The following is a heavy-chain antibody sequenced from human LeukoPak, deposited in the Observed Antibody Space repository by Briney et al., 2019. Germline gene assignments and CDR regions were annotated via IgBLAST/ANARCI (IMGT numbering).Heavy chain of an antibody. V-gene: IGHV3-23*01. D-gene: IGHD3-22*01. Sequence: GGSLRLSCAASGFTFSSYAMSWVRQAPGKGLEWVSAISGSGGSQYYADSVKGRFTISRDNYKNTLYLQMNSLRAEDTAVYYCARGLIEGYYNSSGYYDYWGQGTLVTVSS. CDR2: ISGSGGSQ. J-gene: IGHJ4*02. CDR3: ARGLIEGYYNSSGYYDY. CDR1: GFTFSSYA.